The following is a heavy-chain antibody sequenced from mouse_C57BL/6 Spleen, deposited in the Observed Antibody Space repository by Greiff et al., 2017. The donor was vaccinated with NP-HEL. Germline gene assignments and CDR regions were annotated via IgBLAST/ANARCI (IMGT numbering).Heavy chain of an antibody. CDR3: ARPYDYDDYAMDY. J-gene: IGHJ4*01. D-gene: IGHD2-4*01. V-gene: IGHV1-82*01. CDR1: GYAFSSSW. Sequence: VKLQESGPELVKPGASVKISCKASGYAFSSSWMNWVKQRPGKGLEWIGRIYPGDGDTNYNGKFKGKATLTADKSSSTAYMQLSSLTSEDSAVYFCARPYDYDDYAMDYWGQGTSVTVSS. CDR2: IYPGDGDT.